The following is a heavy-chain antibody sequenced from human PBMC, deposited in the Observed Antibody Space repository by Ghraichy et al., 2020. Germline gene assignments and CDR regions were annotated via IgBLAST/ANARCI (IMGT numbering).Heavy chain of an antibody. CDR2: IYSGGST. CDR1: GFTVSSNY. J-gene: IGHJ3*02. Sequence: GGSLRLSCAASGFTVSSNYMSWVRQAPGKGLEWVSVIYSGGSTYYADSVKGRFTISRDNSKNTLYLQMNSLRAEDTAVYYCARDSGRAVGEQKTDAFDIWGQGTMVTVSS. D-gene: IGHD1-26*01. CDR3: ARDSGRAVGEQKTDAFDI. V-gene: IGHV3-53*01.